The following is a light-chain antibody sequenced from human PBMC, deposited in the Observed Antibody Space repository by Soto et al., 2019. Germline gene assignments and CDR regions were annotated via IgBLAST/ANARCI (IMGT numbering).Light chain of an antibody. CDR2: GAS. Sequence: IVMTQSPGTLSLSPGERATLSCRASQGVGRFLAWYQQKPGQAPRLLIYGASSRATGIPDRFSGSGAGTDFTLTISSLQSEDFAVYYCQQYNNWPPTFGQGTRLEIK. V-gene: IGKV3D-15*01. J-gene: IGKJ5*01. CDR3: QQYNNWPPT. CDR1: QGVGRF.